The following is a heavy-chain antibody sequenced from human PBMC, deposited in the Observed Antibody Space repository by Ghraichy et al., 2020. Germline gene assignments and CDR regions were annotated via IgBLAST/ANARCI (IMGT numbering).Heavy chain of an antibody. CDR2: INHSGST. CDR3: ARLPGSFDY. Sequence: SETLSLTCAVYGGSFSDYYWSWIRQPPGKGLEWIGEINHSGSTNYNPSLKSRVTISVDTSKNQLSLKLSSVTAADTAVYYCARLPGSFDYWGQGTLVTVSS. V-gene: IGHV4-34*01. CDR1: GGSFSDYY. D-gene: IGHD2-2*01. J-gene: IGHJ4*02.